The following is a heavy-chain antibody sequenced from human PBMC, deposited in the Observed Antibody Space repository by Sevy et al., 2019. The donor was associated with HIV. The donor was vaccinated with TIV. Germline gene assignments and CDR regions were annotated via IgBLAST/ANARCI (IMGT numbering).Heavy chain of an antibody. CDR3: SKSPQSYDILTGYYVAEYFQH. CDR2: ISGSGGST. CDR1: GFTFSSYA. Sequence: GGSLRLSCAASGFTFSSYAMSWVRQAPGKGLEWVSAISGSGGSTYYEDSVKGRFTISRDNSKNTLYLQMNSLRAEDTAVYYCSKSPQSYDILTGYYVAEYFQHWGQGTLVTVSS. V-gene: IGHV3-23*01. J-gene: IGHJ1*01. D-gene: IGHD3-9*01.